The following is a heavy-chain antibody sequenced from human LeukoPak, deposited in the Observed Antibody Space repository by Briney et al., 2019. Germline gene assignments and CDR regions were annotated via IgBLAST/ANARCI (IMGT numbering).Heavy chain of an antibody. CDR1: GFPFNNYY. J-gene: IGHJ1*01. CDR2: INQAGSVT. CDR3: MGGSGWLPTY. Sequence: GGSLRLSCVASGFPFNNYYISWVRQAPGKGLEWVAIINQAGSVTYYVDSVKGRFTISGDNARNSVYLQMNSLRGEDTAVYYCMGGSGWLPTYWGQGTLVTVSS. D-gene: IGHD5-24*01. V-gene: IGHV3-7*01.